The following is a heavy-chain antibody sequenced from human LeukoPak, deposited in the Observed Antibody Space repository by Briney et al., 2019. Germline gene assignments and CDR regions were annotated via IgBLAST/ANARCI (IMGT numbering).Heavy chain of an antibody. CDR1: GFTFSSFP. V-gene: IGHV3-23*01. Sequence: GGSLRLSCAASGFTFSSFPMTWVRQAPGKGLEWVSAISASGGSTNYADSVKGRFTISRDDSKNTLYLQMNSLRAEDTAVYYCANDRGYCGQGTLVTVSS. CDR2: ISASGGST. J-gene: IGHJ4*02. CDR3: ANDRGY.